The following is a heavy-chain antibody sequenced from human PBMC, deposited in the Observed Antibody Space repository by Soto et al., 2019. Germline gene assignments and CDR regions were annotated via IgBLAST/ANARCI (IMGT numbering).Heavy chain of an antibody. V-gene: IGHV1-18*01. J-gene: IGHJ6*03. Sequence: ASVKVSCKASGYTFTSYGINWVRQAPGQGLEWMGWISAYNGNTNYAQKLQGRVTMTTDTSTSTAYMELRSLRSDDTAVYYCARSLDYYYYYYMDVWGKGTTVTVSS. CDR1: GYTFTSYG. CDR2: ISAYNGNT. CDR3: ARSLDYYYYYYMDV.